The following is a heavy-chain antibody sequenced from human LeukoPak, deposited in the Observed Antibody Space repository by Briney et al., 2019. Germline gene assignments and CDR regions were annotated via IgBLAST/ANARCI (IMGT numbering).Heavy chain of an antibody. J-gene: IGHJ6*03. CDR2: MNPNSGNT. Sequence: ASVKVSCKASGYTFTSYDINWVRQATGQGLEWMGWMNPNSGNTGYAQKFQGRVTMARNTSISTAYMELSSLRSEDTAVYYCARGYCSSTSCYVGYYYYYMDVWGKGTTVTISS. CDR3: ARGYCSSTSCYVGYYYYYMDV. D-gene: IGHD2-2*01. CDR1: GYTFTSYD. V-gene: IGHV1-8*01.